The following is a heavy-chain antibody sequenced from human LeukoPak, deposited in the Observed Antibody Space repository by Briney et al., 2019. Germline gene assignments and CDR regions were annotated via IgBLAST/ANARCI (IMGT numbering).Heavy chain of an antibody. V-gene: IGHV3-74*01. Sequence: GGSLRLSCAASGFTFSSYSMHWVRQAPGKGLVCVSRVNSDGSSTTYADSVKGRFTISRDNAKNTLYMQMNSLRAEDTAVYYCATDLGYGSGLARYWGQGTLVTVSS. D-gene: IGHD6-19*01. J-gene: IGHJ4*02. CDR2: VNSDGSST. CDR1: GFTFSSYS. CDR3: ATDLGYGSGLARY.